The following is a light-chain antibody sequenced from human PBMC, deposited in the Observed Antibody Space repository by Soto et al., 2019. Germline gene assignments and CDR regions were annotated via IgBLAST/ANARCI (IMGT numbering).Light chain of an antibody. J-gene: IGLJ3*02. Sequence: QSVLTQPPSVSGAPGQRVTISCTGSSSNIGAGYDVHWYQQLPGTAPKLLIYGNSNRPSGVPDRFSGSRSGTSASLAVTGLQAEDEADYYCQSYDSSLSNSRVFGGGTQLTVL. CDR3: QSYDSSLSNSRV. V-gene: IGLV1-40*01. CDR1: SSNIGAGYD. CDR2: GNS.